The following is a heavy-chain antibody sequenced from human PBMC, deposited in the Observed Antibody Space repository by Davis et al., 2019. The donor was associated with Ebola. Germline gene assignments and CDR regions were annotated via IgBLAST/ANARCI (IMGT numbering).Heavy chain of an antibody. CDR3: AREASDPGDYYFYGMDV. Sequence: MPSETLSLTCSVSGDSISNYYWSWTRQPPGKGLEWIGYIYYSGSTKYNPSLKSRVTISVDTSKNQFSLQVKSVTPEDTAVYYCAREASDPGDYYFYGMDVWGQGTTVTVSS. CDR1: GDSISNYY. V-gene: IGHV4-59*12. D-gene: IGHD2-8*02. J-gene: IGHJ6*02. CDR2: IYYSGST.